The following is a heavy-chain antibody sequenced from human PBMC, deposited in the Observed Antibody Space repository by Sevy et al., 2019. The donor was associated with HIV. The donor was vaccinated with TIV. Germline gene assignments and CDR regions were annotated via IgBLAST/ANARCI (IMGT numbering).Heavy chain of an antibody. D-gene: IGHD5-12*01. Sequence: GGSLRLSCAASGFSFSIYSMNWVRQAPGRGLEWVSYMSNTGATINYADSVKGLFTISRDNAKNSLYLQMSSLRAEDTAVYYCASQRGGYERLYYFDYWGQGTLVTVSS. CDR1: GFSFSIYS. J-gene: IGHJ4*02. CDR3: ASQRGGYERLYYFDY. V-gene: IGHV3-48*01. CDR2: MSNTGATI.